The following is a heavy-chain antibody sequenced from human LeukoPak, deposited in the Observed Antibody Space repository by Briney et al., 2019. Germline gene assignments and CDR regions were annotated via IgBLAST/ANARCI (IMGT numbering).Heavy chain of an antibody. Sequence: SETLSLTCTVSGGSISSSSYYWGWTRQPPGKGLEWIGSIYYSGSTYYNPSLKSRVTISVDTSKNQFSLKLSSVTAADTAVYYCAKESWGAINPYFDYWGQGTLVTVSS. D-gene: IGHD3-10*01. J-gene: IGHJ4*02. CDR1: GGSISSSSYY. V-gene: IGHV4-39*02. CDR2: IYYSGST. CDR3: AKESWGAINPYFDY.